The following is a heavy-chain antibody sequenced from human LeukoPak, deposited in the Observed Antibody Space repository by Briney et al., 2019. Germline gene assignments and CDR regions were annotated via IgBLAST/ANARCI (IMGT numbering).Heavy chain of an antibody. CDR2: ISGSGGST. CDR1: GFTFRSYA. V-gene: IGHV3-23*01. D-gene: IGHD2-2*01. J-gene: IGHJ3*02. CDR3: AKGRSTRHPPGADAFDI. Sequence: GGSLRLSCAASGFTFRSYAMRWVRQARGKGVEWVSAISGSGGSTYYPDSVKGPFTISRDNSKNTLYLQMNSLRAEDTAVYYCAKGRSTRHPPGADAFDIWGQGTMVTVSS.